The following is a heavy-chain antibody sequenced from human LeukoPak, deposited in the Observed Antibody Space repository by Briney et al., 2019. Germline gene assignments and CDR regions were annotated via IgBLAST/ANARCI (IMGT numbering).Heavy chain of an antibody. CDR3: AMNWNCDY. Sequence: PGGSLRLSCSASGFTFSGYAMPWVRQAPGKGLECVSAISNNGGSTYYADSVKGRFTVSRDNSKNTLHLQMSSLRAEDTAVYYCAMNWNCDYWGQGTLVTVSS. V-gene: IGHV3-64D*09. J-gene: IGHJ4*02. CDR1: GFTFSGYA. D-gene: IGHD1-1*01. CDR2: ISNNGGST.